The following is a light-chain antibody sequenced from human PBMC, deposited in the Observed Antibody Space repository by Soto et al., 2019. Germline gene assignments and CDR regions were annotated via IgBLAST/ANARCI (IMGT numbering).Light chain of an antibody. CDR1: SSDVGGYNF. V-gene: IGLV2-8*01. CDR3: SSYAGTRGWV. J-gene: IGLJ3*02. Sequence: QSALTQPPSASGSPGQSVTISCTGTSSDVGGYNFVSWYQQHPGKAPKLMIYEVSKRPSGVPDRFSGSKSGNTASLTVSGLQAEEEADYYCSSYAGTRGWVFGGGTKLTVL. CDR2: EVS.